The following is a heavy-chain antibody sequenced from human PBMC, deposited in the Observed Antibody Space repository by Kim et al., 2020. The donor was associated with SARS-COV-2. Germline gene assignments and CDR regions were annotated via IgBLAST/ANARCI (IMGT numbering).Heavy chain of an antibody. J-gene: IGHJ5*02. D-gene: IGHD2-21*01. CDR3: AKGIVLDP. CDR1: GFTFSSYA. V-gene: IGHV3-23*03. CDR2: IYSGGSST. Sequence: GGSLRLSCAASGFTFSSYAMSWVRQAPGKGLEWVSVIYSGGSSTYYADSVKGRFTISRDNSKNTLYLQMNSLRAEDTAVYYCAKGIVLDPWGQGTLVTVSS.